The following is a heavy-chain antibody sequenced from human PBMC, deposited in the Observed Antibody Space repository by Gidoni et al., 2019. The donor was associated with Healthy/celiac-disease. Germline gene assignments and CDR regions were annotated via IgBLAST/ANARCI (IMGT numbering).Heavy chain of an antibody. CDR3: ARDRYYGMDV. Sequence: EWVAVISYDGSNKYYADSVKGRFTISRDNSKNTLYLQMNSLRAEDTAVYYCARDRYYGMDVWGQGTTVTVSS. CDR2: ISYDGSNK. J-gene: IGHJ6*02. V-gene: IGHV3-30-3*01.